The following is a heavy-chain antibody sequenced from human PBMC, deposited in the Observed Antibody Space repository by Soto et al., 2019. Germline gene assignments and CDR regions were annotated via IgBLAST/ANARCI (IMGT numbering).Heavy chain of an antibody. CDR3: ARAIAARPNLAGY. Sequence: SVKVSCKASGGTFSSYAISWVRQAPGQGLEWMGGIIPIFGTANYAQKFQGRVTITADESTSTAYMELSSLRSEDTAVYYCARAIAARPNLAGYWGQGTLVTVSS. CDR1: GGTFSSYA. CDR2: IIPIFGTA. D-gene: IGHD6-6*01. V-gene: IGHV1-69*13. J-gene: IGHJ4*02.